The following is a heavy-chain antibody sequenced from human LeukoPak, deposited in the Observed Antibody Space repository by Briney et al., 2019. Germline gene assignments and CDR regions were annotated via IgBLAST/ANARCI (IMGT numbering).Heavy chain of an antibody. CDR3: AGGGGAYSSSWFDY. CDR1: GGSISSYY. CDR2: IYYSGST. V-gene: IGHV4-59*01. J-gene: IGHJ4*02. Sequence: SETLSLTCTVSGGSISSYYWSWIRQPPGKGLEWIGYIYYSGSTNYNPSLKSRVTISVDTSKDQFSLKLSSVTAADTAVYYCAGGGGAYSSSWFDYWGQGTLVTVSS. D-gene: IGHD6-13*01.